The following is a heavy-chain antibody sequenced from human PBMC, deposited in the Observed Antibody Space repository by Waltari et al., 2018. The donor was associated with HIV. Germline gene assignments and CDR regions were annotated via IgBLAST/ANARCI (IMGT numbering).Heavy chain of an antibody. CDR2: ISAYNGNT. V-gene: IGHV1-18*04. J-gene: IGHJ6*02. Sequence: QVQLMQSGPAVKKPGASVKVSCTASGYSFNNSGISWVRQAPGQGLEWMGWISAYNGNTKYAQKFQGRVTMTTDTSTRTAYMELRSLSSDDTAVYYCARRSCNSSSCFTYFYYFAMDVWGQGTTVTVSS. D-gene: IGHD2-2*02. CDR3: ARRSCNSSSCFTYFYYFAMDV. CDR1: GYSFNNSG.